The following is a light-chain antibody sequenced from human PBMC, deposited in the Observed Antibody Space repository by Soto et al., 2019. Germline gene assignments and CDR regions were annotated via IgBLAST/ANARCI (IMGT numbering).Light chain of an antibody. Sequence: ETVLTQSPGTLSLSPGERATLSCRASQTKEQLLSLVPADTGQAPRLLIYGASNRATGIADRFSGSGSGTDFTLIISRLEPEDFALYYCQQYGSSPWTFGQGTKVEIK. J-gene: IGKJ1*01. V-gene: IGKV3-20*01. CDR3: QQYGSSPWT. CDR1: QTKEQL. CDR2: GAS.